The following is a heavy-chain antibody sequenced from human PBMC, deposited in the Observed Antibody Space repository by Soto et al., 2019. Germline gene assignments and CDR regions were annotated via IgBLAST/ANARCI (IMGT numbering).Heavy chain of an antibody. CDR1: RASIYNYY. Sequence: SEPLSLTCTLSRASIYNYYWTWIRQPAGKGLQCIGHISSSGSANYSPSLKSRVSMSVDSSKNQISQKLSSVTAADTAVYYCATIVGANDYWGQGTRVTASS. J-gene: IGHJ4*02. CDR3: ATIVGANDY. V-gene: IGHV4-4*07. CDR2: ISSSGSA. D-gene: IGHD1-26*01.